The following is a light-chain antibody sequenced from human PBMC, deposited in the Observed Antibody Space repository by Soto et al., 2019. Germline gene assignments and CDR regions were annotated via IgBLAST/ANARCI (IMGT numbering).Light chain of an antibody. CDR1: QGIRHY. J-gene: IGKJ1*01. CDR2: EAS. CDR3: QQYGSLSWT. Sequence: DIQMTQSPSSLSASVGDRVTITCRASQGIRHYLAWYQQKPGKVPKLLIYEASNLQSGVPSRFRGGGSGTEFTLTISSLQPEDFAVYYCQQYGSLSWTFGQGTKV. V-gene: IGKV1-27*01.